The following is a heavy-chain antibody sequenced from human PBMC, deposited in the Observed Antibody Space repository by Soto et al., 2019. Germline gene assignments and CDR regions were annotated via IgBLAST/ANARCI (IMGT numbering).Heavy chain of an antibody. CDR1: GGSISSYY. D-gene: IGHD3-16*01. CDR2: IYYSGST. CDR3: ARSWGYYFDY. J-gene: IGHJ4*02. Sequence: QVQLQESVPGLVKPSETLSLTCTVSGGSISSYYWSWIRQPPGKGLEWIGYIYYSGSTNYNPSLKSRVTISVDTSKNQFPLKLSSVTAADTAVYYCARSWGYYFDYWGQGILVTVSS. V-gene: IGHV4-59*01.